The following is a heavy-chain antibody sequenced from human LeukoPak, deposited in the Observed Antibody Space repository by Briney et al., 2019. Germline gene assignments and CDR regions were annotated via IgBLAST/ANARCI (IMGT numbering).Heavy chain of an antibody. J-gene: IGHJ4*02. CDR1: GGSISSSGFY. CDR3: ARHDYGDKNFDY. V-gene: IGHV4-39*01. Sequence: TSETLCLTCTASGGSISSSGFYWGWLRQPPGKGLEWSGSIYDSGGTYYNPSLKILVSISVNMSKNQFSLKLSSVTAADTAVYYCARHDYGDKNFDYCGQGTLVIVSS. D-gene: IGHD4-17*01. CDR2: IYDSGGT.